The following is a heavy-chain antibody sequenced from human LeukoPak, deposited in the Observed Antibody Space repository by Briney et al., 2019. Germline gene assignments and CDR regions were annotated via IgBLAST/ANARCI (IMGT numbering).Heavy chain of an antibody. CDR2: ISGSGGST. D-gene: IGHD3-16*01. CDR3: AKVGAPGTYYYYGMDV. J-gene: IGHJ6*02. CDR1: GFTFSSYA. V-gene: IGHV3-23*01. Sequence: GGSPRLSCAASGFTFSSYAMSWVRQAPGKGLEWVSAISGSGGSTYYADSVKGRFTISRDNSKNTLYLQMNSLRAEDTAVYYCAKVGAPGTYYYYGMDVWGQGTTVTVSS.